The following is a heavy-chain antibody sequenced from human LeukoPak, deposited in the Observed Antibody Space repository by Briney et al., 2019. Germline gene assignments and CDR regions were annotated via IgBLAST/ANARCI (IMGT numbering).Heavy chain of an antibody. CDR1: GFTLSSHG. J-gene: IGHJ3*02. D-gene: IGHD6-19*01. V-gene: IGHV3-23*01. Sequence: GGPLSLPCAPWGFTLSSHGMLGPPQAPGKALEGVTDICGWEGYIYYAPSEKGRHTISRDNSKITLYLKMNRLSAEDTAVYYRAKDRELWLVLGDAFDIGGQGPLFTVSS. CDR2: ICGWEGYI. CDR3: AKDRELWLVLGDAFDI.